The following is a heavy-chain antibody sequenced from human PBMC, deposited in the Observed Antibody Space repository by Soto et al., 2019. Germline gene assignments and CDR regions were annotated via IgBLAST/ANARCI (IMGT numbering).Heavy chain of an antibody. CDR2: INAGSGNT. CDR1: GYTFTIYA. J-gene: IGHJ4*02. Sequence: ASVKVPCKASGYTFTIYAMYWVRQAPGQRLEWMGWINAGSGNTKYSQKFQGRVTITRDTSASTAYMELSGLRSEDTAVYYCARSLDSSTYSPIDCWGQGNLVTVSS. V-gene: IGHV1-3*01. D-gene: IGHD3-22*01. CDR3: ARSLDSSTYSPIDC.